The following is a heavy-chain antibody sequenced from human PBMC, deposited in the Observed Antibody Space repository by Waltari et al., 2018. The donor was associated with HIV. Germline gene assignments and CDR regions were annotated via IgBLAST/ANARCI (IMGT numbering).Heavy chain of an antibody. CDR2: MNPNSGNT. D-gene: IGHD3-22*01. Sequence: QVYLVQSGPEVKRPGASVKISCKAYGYTFINFDVNWVRPATGQGPEWLGWMNPNSGNTASPYIFEERVTMTRDVSTATAYMEMSGLTPEDTAIDYCARNSSGKGNRYFYYGLDVWGQGTPVTV. CDR1: GYTFINFD. J-gene: IGHJ6*02. V-gene: IGHV1-8*02. CDR3: ARNSSGKGNRYFYYGLDV.